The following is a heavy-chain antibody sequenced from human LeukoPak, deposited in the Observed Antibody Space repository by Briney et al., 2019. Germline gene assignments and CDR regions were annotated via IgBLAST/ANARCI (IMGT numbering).Heavy chain of an antibody. V-gene: IGHV1-2*02. CDR3: ARDPSNSGYDYLYYFDY. CDR1: GYPFTGSY. D-gene: IGHD5-12*01. J-gene: IGHJ4*02. CDR2: INPDNGGT. Sequence: ASVKVSCKASGYPFTGSYMHWVRQAPGQGLEWMGWINPDNGGTNYAQKFQGRVTMTRDMSISTAYMELSRLRSDDTAVYYCARDPSNSGYDYLYYFDYWGQGTLVTVSS.